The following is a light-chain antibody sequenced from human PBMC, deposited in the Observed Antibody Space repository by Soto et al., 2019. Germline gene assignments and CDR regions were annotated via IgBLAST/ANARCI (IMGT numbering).Light chain of an antibody. CDR1: QGISNY. Sequence: DIQMTQSPSSLSASVGDRVTITCRASQGISNYLAWYQQKPGKVPKLLIYAAYTLQSGVPSRFSGSGSGTDFTLTISSLQPEAVATYYCQKLRTFGQGTKVEIK. J-gene: IGKJ1*01. CDR2: AAY. V-gene: IGKV1-27*01. CDR3: QKLRT.